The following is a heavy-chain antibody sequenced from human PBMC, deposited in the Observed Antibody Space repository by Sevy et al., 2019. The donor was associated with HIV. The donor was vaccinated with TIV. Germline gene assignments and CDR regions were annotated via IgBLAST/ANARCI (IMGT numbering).Heavy chain of an antibody. CDR1: GFTFSSYA. J-gene: IGHJ6*02. V-gene: IGHV3-30-3*01. D-gene: IGHD3-22*01. Sequence: GGCLRLSCAASGFTFSSYAMHWVRQAPGKGLEWVAVISYDGSNKYYADSVKGRFTISRDNSKNTLYLQMNSLRAEDTAVYYCARDFGGYYYDSSGYYRSAGMDVWGQGTTVTVSS. CDR3: ARDFGGYYYDSSGYYRSAGMDV. CDR2: ISYDGSNK.